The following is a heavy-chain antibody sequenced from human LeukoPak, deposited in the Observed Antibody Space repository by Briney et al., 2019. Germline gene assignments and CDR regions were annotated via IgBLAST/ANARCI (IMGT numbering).Heavy chain of an antibody. D-gene: IGHD3-10*01. CDR3: ARPSWTSGGYFDY. CDR1: RFTFTNYW. J-gene: IGHJ4*02. CDR2: IDQYESEK. V-gene: IGHV3-7*01. Sequence: GGSLRLSCVASRFTFTNYWMGWVRQAPGKGLEWVANIDQYESEKYYVDAVKGRSTISRDNAKNSLYLQMNSLRAEDTAVYYCARPSWTSGGYFDYWGQGALVIVSS.